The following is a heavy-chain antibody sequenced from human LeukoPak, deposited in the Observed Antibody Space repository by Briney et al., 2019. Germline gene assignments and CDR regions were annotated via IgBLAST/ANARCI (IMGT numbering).Heavy chain of an antibody. CDR2: ISSNGGST. D-gene: IGHD3-22*01. V-gene: IGHV3-64*01. CDR1: GFTFSSYA. Sequence: GGSLRLSCAASGFTFSSYAMHWVRQAPGKGLEYVSAISSNGGSTYYANSVKGRFTISRDNSKNTLYLQMGSLRAEDMAVYYCARPNAPWEVIKELDYWGQGTLVTVSS. J-gene: IGHJ4*02. CDR3: ARPNAPWEVIKELDY.